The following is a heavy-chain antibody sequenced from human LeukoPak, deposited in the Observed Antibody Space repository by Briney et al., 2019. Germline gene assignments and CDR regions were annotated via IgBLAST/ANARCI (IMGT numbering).Heavy chain of an antibody. Sequence: GGSLRLSCAASGFTFSSHWMYWVRQAPGKGLEWVANIKQNGSETFYVDSVKGRFTISRDNAKNSLYLQMNSLRDEDTAVYYCARDFLRGGQGTLVTVSS. D-gene: IGHD3-10*01. CDR2: IKQNGSET. V-gene: IGHV3-7*01. J-gene: IGHJ4*02. CDR3: ARDFLR. CDR1: GFTFSSHW.